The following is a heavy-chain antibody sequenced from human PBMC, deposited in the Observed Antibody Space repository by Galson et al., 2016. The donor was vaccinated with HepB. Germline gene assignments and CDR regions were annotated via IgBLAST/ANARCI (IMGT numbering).Heavy chain of an antibody. CDR3: ARRHEYCPPVGCSVDY. Sequence: SLRLSCAGSGFLFRGYGMHWVRRAPGKGLEWVAADSMDGRRKFYSDSVRGRFTISRDNSNSMLFLQMSSLRADDTAVYYCARRHEYCPPVGCSVDYWGQGTLVSVSS. CDR2: DSMDGRRK. J-gene: IGHJ4*02. CDR1: GFLFRGYG. V-gene: IGHV3-30*03. D-gene: IGHD2/OR15-2a*01.